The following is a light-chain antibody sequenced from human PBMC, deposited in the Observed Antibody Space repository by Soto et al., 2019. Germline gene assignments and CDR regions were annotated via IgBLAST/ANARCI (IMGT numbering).Light chain of an antibody. CDR1: QIIMRKY. J-gene: IGKJ1*01. CDR2: GAS. Sequence: EIVLTQSPGTLSLSPGERATLSCRASQIIMRKYLAWYQQRFGQAPRLLIYGASTRATGIPARFSGSGSGAEFTLTINSLQSEDFAVYYCQQYNNWPRTFGQGTKVDIK. V-gene: IGKV3-15*01. CDR3: QQYNNWPRT.